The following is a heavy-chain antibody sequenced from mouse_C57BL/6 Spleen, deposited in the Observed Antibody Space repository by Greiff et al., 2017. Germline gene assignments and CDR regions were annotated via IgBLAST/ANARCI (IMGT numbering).Heavy chain of an antibody. CDR3: RRKESSDRDVDY. CDR1: GFTFSSYT. Sequence: EVTLVESGGGLVKPGGSLKLSCAASGFTFSSYTMSWVRQTPEKRLEWVATISGGGGNTSYPASVQGRFTISRDHAKNTLYLQMSSLRYEDTALYDCRRKESSDRDVDYWGQGTTLTVSS. D-gene: IGHD1-1*01. V-gene: IGHV5-9*01. J-gene: IGHJ2*01. CDR2: ISGGGGNT.